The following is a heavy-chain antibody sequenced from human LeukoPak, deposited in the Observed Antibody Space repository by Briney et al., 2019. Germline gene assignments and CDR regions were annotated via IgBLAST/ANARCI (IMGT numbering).Heavy chain of an antibody. CDR1: GFTFSSYA. V-gene: IGHV3-23*01. Sequence: PGRSLRLSCAASGFTFSSYAMSWVRQAPGKGLEWVLAISGSGGSTYYADSVKGRFTISRDNSKNTLYLQMNSLRAEDTAVYYCAKDPLYYDFWSGYSENYYYYYMDVWGKGTTVTVSS. CDR2: ISGSGGST. CDR3: AKDPLYYDFWSGYSENYYYYYMDV. J-gene: IGHJ6*03. D-gene: IGHD3-3*01.